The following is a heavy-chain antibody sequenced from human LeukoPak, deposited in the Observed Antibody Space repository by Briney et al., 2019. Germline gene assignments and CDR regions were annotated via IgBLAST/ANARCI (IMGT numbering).Heavy chain of an antibody. V-gene: IGHV3-74*01. CDR3: ARDGGSGSMDV. D-gene: IGHD3-10*01. Sequence: GGSLRLSCAAPGFTFSRYWMHWVRQAPGKGLGWVSRINSGGSSTSYADSVKGRVTISRDNAKNTLYLQMNSLRAEDTAVYYCARDGGSGSMDVWGKGTTVTVSS. J-gene: IGHJ6*03. CDR2: INSGGSST. CDR1: GFTFSRYW.